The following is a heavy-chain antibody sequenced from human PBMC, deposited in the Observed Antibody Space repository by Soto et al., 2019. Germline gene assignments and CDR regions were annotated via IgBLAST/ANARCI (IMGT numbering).Heavy chain of an antibody. CDR2: INHSGST. V-gene: IGHV4-34*01. J-gene: IGHJ4*02. D-gene: IGHD3-3*01. CDR3: ARGRYDFWSLKSRPYYFDY. Sequence: SETLSLTCAVYGGSFSGYYWSWIRQPPGKGLEWIGEINHSGSTNYNPSLKSRVTISVDTSKNQFSLKLSSVTAADTAVYYCARGRYDFWSLKSRPYYFDYWGQGTLVTVS. CDR1: GGSFSGYY.